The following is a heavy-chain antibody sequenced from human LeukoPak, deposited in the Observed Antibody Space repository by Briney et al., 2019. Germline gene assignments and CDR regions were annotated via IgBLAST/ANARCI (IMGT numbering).Heavy chain of an antibody. V-gene: IGHV4-4*02. CDR3: ARVSSGRYYFDS. D-gene: IGHD1-26*01. J-gene: IGHJ4*02. CDR2: IYHSGST. Sequence: PSGTLSLTCAISGGSISSSNWWSWVRQPPGKGLEWIEEIYHSGSTNYSASLKSRITISVDKSKNQFSLKVTSVTAADTAVYYCARVSSGRYYFDSWGQGTLVTVSS. CDR1: GGSISSSNW.